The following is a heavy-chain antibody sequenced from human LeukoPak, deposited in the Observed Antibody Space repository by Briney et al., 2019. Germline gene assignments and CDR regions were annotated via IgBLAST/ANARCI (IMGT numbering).Heavy chain of an antibody. D-gene: IGHD3-10*01. V-gene: IGHV3-23*01. CDR3: AKVAHYYGSGSYYEYYFDY. CDR1: GFTFSSYA. J-gene: IGHJ4*02. CDR2: ISGSGGST. Sequence: GGSLRLSCAASGFTFSSYAMSWVRQAPGKGLEWVSAISGSGGSTYYADSVKGRFTISRDNSKNTLYLQMNSLSADDTAVYYCAKVAHYYGSGSYYEYYFDYWGQGALVTVSS.